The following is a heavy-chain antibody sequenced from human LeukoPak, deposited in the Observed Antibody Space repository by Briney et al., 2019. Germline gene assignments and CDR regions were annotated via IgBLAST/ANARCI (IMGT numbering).Heavy chain of an antibody. CDR2: INHSGST. V-gene: IGHV4-34*01. D-gene: IGHD3-10*02. J-gene: IGHJ4*02. CDR3: ARPGYYVGRAYFDY. CDR1: GFTFSSYA. Sequence: GSLRLSCAASGFTFSSYAMNWVRQAPGKGLEWIGEINHSGSTNYNPSLKSRVTISVDTSKNQFSLKLSSVTAADTAVYYCARPGYYVGRAYFDYWGQGTLVTVSS.